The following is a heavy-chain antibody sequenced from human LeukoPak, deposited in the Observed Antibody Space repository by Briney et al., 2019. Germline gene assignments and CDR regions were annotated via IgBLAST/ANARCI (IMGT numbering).Heavy chain of an antibody. J-gene: IGHJ6*03. Sequence: KTSETLSLTCTVSGGSISSYYWSWIRQPPGKGLEWIGYIYYSGSTNYNPSLKSRVTISVDTSKNQFSLKLSSVTAADTAVYYCARALGPPSYYYYYMDVWGKGTTVTVSS. V-gene: IGHV4-59*01. CDR2: IYYSGST. CDR1: GGSISSYY. CDR3: ARALGPPSYYYYYMDV. D-gene: IGHD3-16*01.